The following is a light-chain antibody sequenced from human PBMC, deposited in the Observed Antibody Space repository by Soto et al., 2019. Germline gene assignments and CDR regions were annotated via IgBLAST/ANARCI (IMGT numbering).Light chain of an antibody. V-gene: IGKV3-20*01. CDR1: QSVSSSY. CDR2: AAS. Sequence: EIVLTQSPGTLSLFPGERATLSCRASQSVSSSYLVWHQQKPGQAPRLLIYAASRRATGIPDRFSGSGSGTDFTLTISRLEPEDFAVYYCQQYGSSPWTFGQGTKWIS. J-gene: IGKJ1*01. CDR3: QQYGSSPWT.